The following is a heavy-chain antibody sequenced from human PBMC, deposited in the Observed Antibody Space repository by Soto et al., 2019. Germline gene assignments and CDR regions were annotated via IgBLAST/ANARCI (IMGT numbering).Heavy chain of an antibody. CDR2: ISSSSSTI. J-gene: IGHJ4*02. V-gene: IGHV3-48*02. CDR3: ARGMGDSSGYYPFDY. D-gene: IGHD3-22*01. CDR1: GFTFSSYS. Sequence: GGSLRLSCAASGFTFSSYSMNWVRQAPGKGLEWVSYISSSSSTIYYADSVKGRFTISRDNAKISLYLQMSSLRDEDTAVYYCARGMGDSSGYYPFDYWGQGTLVTVSS.